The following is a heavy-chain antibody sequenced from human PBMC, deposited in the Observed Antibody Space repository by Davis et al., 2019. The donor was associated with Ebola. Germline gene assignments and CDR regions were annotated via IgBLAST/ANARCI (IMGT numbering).Heavy chain of an antibody. D-gene: IGHD3-3*01. J-gene: IGHJ6*04. CDR1: GFTFSDHY. V-gene: IGHV3-23*01. CDR3: AKSGLSFGVVKYHYGMDA. Sequence: GESLKISCAASGFTFSDHYMSWIRQAPGKGLEWVSAISGSGGSTYYADSVKGRFTISRDNSKKTLYLQMNSLRAEDTAVYYCAKSGLSFGVVKYHYGMDAWGKGTTVTVSS. CDR2: ISGSGGST.